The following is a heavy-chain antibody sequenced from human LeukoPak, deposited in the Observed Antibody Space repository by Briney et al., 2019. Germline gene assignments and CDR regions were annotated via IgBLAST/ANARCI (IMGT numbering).Heavy chain of an antibody. CDR1: GFTFSSYE. V-gene: IGHV3-48*03. CDR2: ISSGASTI. CDR3: ARFGRDFDN. D-gene: IGHD3-10*01. J-gene: IGHJ4*02. Sequence: PGGSLRLSCAASGFTFSSYEMNWVRQAPGAGLEWVSYISSGASTIYYADSVKSRFTSSRDNARNSLYLQMNSLRAEDTAVYYCARFGRDFDNWGQGTLVTVSS.